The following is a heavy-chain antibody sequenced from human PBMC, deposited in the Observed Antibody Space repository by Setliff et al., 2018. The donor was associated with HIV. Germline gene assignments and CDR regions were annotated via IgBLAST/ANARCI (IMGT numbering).Heavy chain of an antibody. Sequence: ASVKVSCKASGYTFTTYDIIWVRQATGQGLEWMGCMSPNSGNTGYAQKFRGRVSMTRNTSIGTAYMELSSLRSEDTAVYYCARWVPYCTSTAADSGLYYCARLGDNSDWRSNYFFYYMDVWGKGTTVTVSS. CDR3: ARWVPYCTSTAADSGLYYCARLGDNSDWRSNYFFYYMDV. V-gene: IGHV1-8*02. CDR2: MSPNSGNT. CDR1: GYTFTTYD. D-gene: IGHD2-2*01. J-gene: IGHJ6*03.